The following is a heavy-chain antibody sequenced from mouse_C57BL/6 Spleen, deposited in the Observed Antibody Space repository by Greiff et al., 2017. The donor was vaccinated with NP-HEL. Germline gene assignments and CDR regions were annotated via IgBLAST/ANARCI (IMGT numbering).Heavy chain of an antibody. CDR2: IHPNSGST. D-gene: IGHD2-3*01. CDR3: ARGDDGYPHYFDD. Sequence: QVQLQQPGAELVKPGASVKLSCKASGYTFTSYWMHWVQQSPGQGLEWIGMIHPNSGSTNYNEKFKSKATLSVDKSSSTAYMQLSSLTSEDSAVYYCARGDDGYPHYFDDWGQGTTVTVSS. J-gene: IGHJ2*01. CDR1: GYTFTSYW. V-gene: IGHV1-64*01.